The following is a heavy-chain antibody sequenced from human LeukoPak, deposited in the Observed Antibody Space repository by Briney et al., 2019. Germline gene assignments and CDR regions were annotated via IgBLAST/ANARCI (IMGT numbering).Heavy chain of an antibody. CDR3: AREIRGYSYFDY. D-gene: IGHD1-26*01. CDR2: ISSSSSTI. V-gene: IGHV3-48*04. Sequence: PGGSLRLSCAASGFTFSTYSMNWVRQAPGKGLEWISYISSSSSTIHYADSVKGRFTISRDNAKNSLYLQMNSLRAEDTAVYYCAREIRGYSYFDYWGQGTLVTVSS. J-gene: IGHJ4*02. CDR1: GFTFSTYS.